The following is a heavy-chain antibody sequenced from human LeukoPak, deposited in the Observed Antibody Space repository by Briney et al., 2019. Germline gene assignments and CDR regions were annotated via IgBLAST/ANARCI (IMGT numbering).Heavy chain of an antibody. J-gene: IGHJ4*02. V-gene: IGHV3-74*01. D-gene: IGHD5-18*01. Sequence: SGGSLRLSCAASGFTFSSYWMHWVRQAPGKGLVWVSRINSDGSSTSYADSVKGRFTISRDNAKNTLYLQMNSLRAEDTAVYYCAKQAGYSYGYIPHWGQGTLVTVSS. CDR3: AKQAGYSYGYIPH. CDR2: INSDGSST. CDR1: GFTFSSYW.